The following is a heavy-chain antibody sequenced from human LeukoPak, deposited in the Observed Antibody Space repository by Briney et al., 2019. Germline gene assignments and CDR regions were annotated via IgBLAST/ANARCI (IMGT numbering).Heavy chain of an antibody. V-gene: IGHV3-30*04. CDR1: GFTFSSYA. Sequence: GSLRLSCAASGFTFSSYAMHWVRQAPGKGLEWVAVISYDGSNKYYADSVKGRFTISSDNSMNTLYLQMNSLTVEDTAVYYCAKRTRDGFNTPIDFWGQGTLVTVS. D-gene: IGHD5-24*01. J-gene: IGHJ4*02. CDR2: ISYDGSNK. CDR3: AKRTRDGFNTPIDF.